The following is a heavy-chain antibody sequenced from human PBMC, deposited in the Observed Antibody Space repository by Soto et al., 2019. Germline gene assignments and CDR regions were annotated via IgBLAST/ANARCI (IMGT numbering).Heavy chain of an antibody. D-gene: IGHD5-12*01. CDR2: IIPIFGTA. V-gene: IGHV1-69*13. CDR3: AKGRSGYHQFAY. J-gene: IGHJ4*02. Sequence: SVKVSCKASGGTFSSYAISWVRQAPGQGLEWMGGIIPIFGTANYAQKFQGRVTITADESTSTAYIELSSLRSEDTAVYYCAKGRSGYHQFAYWGQGTLVTVSS. CDR1: GGTFSSYA.